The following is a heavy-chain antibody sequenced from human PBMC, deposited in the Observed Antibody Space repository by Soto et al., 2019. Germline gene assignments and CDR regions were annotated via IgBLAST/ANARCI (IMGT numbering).Heavy chain of an antibody. V-gene: IGHV4-31*03. D-gene: IGHD3-3*01. CDR3: ARRGLRFPDADY. CDR1: GSSISSGGYY. CDR2: IYYSGST. J-gene: IGHJ4*02. Sequence: QVQLQESGPGLVKPSQTLSLTCTVSGSSISSGGYYWSWIRQHPGKGLEWIGYIYYSGSTYYNPSLKSRVTISVDTSKNQFSLKLSSVTAADTAVYYCARRGLRFPDADYWGQGTLVTVSS.